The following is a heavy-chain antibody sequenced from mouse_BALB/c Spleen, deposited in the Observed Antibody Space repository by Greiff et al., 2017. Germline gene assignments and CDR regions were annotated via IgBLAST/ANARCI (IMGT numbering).Heavy chain of an antibody. Sequence: EVQLVESGGGLVQPGGSMKLSCVASGFTFSNYWMNWVRQSPEKGLEWVAEIRLKSNNYATHYAESVKGRFTISRDDSKSSVYLQMNNLRAEDTGIYNCTSPSTISTAWFAYWGQGTLFTVSA. CDR1: GFTFSNYW. J-gene: IGHJ3*01. V-gene: IGHV6-6*02. D-gene: IGHD2-14*01. CDR3: TSPSTISTAWFAY. CDR2: IRLKSNNYAT.